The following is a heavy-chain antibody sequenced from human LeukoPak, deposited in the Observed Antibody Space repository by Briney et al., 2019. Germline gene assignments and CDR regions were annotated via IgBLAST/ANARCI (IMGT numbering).Heavy chain of an antibody. CDR3: ARPGEWELPRDYFDY. V-gene: IGHV3-30*03. Sequence: GRSLRLSCAASGFTFSSYGMHWVRQAPGKGLEWVAVISYDGSNKYYADSVKGRFAISRHNSKNTLYLQMNSLRAEDTAVYYCARPGEWELPRDYFDYWGQGTMLAVPS. CDR2: ISYDGSNK. D-gene: IGHD1-26*01. CDR1: GFTFSSYG. J-gene: IGHJ4*02.